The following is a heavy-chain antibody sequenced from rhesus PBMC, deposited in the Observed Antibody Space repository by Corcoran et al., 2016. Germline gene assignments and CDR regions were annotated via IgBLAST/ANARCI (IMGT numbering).Heavy chain of an antibody. CDR2: ISYSGST. D-gene: IGHD1-44*02. Sequence: QLQLQESGPGLVKPSETLSLTCAVSGYSISRGYGWSWIAQPPRKGLEWIGYISYSGSTSYNPSLKSRVTISRDTSKNQFSLKLSSVTAADTAVYYCARVGAPIYFDYWGQGVLVTVSS. J-gene: IGHJ4*01. CDR3: ARVGAPIYFDY. CDR1: GYSISRGYG. V-gene: IGHV4-122*02.